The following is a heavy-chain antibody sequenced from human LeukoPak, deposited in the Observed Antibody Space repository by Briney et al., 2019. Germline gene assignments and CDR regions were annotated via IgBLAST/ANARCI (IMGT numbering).Heavy chain of an antibody. J-gene: IGHJ4*02. D-gene: IGHD3-10*01. CDR3: AGHFDSGSYYYFDY. CDR1: GGSISTYY. V-gene: IGHV4-59*08. Sequence: SETLPLTCTISGGSISTYYWSWIRQPPGKGLEWIGYIYYSGSTNYNPSLKSRVTISVDTSKNQFSLKLSSVTAADTAVYYCAGHFDSGSYYYFDYWGQGTLVTVSS. CDR2: IYYSGST.